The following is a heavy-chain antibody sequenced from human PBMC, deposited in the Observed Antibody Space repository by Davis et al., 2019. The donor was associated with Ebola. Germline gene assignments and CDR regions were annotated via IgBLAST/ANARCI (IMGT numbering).Heavy chain of an antibody. J-gene: IGHJ5*02. CDR3: ARDVVVVAATDWFDP. CDR1: GGSFSSYA. V-gene: IGHV1-69*06. CDR2: IIPMFATA. Sequence: AASVKVSCKSSGGSFSSYAISWVRQAPGQGLEWMGGIIPMFATASYAQKFQGRVTITADKSTSTAYMELRSLRSDDTAVYYCARDVVVVAATDWFDPWGQGTLVTVSS. D-gene: IGHD2-15*01.